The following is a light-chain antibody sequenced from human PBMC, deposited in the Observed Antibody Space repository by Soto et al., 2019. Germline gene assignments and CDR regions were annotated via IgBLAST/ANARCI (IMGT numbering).Light chain of an antibody. CDR3: QQYGSSPRT. CDR2: GAS. Sequence: EMVLTQSPGTLSLSPGERASLSCRASQSVSSSYLAWYQQKPGQAPRLLIYGASSRATGIPDRFSGSGSGTDFTLTIGRLEPEDFAVYYCQQYGSSPRTFGQGTKV. J-gene: IGKJ1*01. V-gene: IGKV3-20*01. CDR1: QSVSSSY.